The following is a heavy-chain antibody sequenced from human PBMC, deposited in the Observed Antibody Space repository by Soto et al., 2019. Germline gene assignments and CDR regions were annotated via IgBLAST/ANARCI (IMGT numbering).Heavy chain of an antibody. Sequence: GGSLRLSCAASGFTFSSYAMSWFRQAPGKGLEWVSAISGSGGSTYYADSVKGRFSISRDNSNNTLFLQMNSLRAEDTAVYYCAKDKFQGAYRVFDNWGQGTPVTVSS. CDR3: AKDKFQGAYRVFDN. D-gene: IGHD1-26*01. CDR2: ISGSGGST. J-gene: IGHJ4*02. V-gene: IGHV3-23*01. CDR1: GFTFSSYA.